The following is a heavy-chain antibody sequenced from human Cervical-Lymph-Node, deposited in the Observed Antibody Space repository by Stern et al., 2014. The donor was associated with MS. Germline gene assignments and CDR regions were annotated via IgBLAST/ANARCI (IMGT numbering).Heavy chain of an antibody. CDR1: GGSVSSGSYY. V-gene: IGHV4-61*01. CDR3: ARAYSSGWSVDY. CDR2: IYYSGIT. J-gene: IGHJ4*02. D-gene: IGHD6-19*01. Sequence: QLQLQESCPGLVTPSATLSLTCTVSGGSVSSGSYYWSWIRQPPGQGLAWIGYIYYSGITNYNPSLKMRVTISVDTSKNQFSLKLSSVTAADTAVYYCARAYSSGWSVDYWGQGTLVTVSS.